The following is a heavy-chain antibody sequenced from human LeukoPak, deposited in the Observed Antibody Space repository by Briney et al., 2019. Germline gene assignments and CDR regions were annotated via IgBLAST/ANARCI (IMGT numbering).Heavy chain of an antibody. J-gene: IGHJ4*02. V-gene: IGHV1-18*04. D-gene: IGHD6-13*01. CDR3: AREVATITVAAAGGIDY. CDR1: GYTFTGYY. CDR2: ISAYNGNT. Sequence: ASVKVSCKASGYTFTGYYMHWVRQAPGQGLEWMGWISAYNGNTNYAQKLQGRVTMTTDTSTSTAYMELRSLKSDDTAVYYCAREVATITVAAAGGIDYWGQGTLVTVSS.